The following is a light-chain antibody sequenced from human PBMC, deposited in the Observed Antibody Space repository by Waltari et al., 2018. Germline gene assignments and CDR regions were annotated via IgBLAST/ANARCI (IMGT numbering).Light chain of an antibody. CDR3: QSYDTNNHVI. V-gene: IGLV6-57*04. Sequence: FILTQPHSVSESPGKTVTISCTRSSGDIDSKYVQWYQQPPGTAPTTVIYEGYERPSWFPDRFSSSIDRSSNSAFLTISALEPEDEADYHCQSYDTNNHVIFGGGTKLTVL. J-gene: IGLJ2*01. CDR1: SGDIDSKY. CDR2: EGY.